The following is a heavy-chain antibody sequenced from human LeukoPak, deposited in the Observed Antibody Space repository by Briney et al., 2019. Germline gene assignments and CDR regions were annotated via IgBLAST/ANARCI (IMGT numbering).Heavy chain of an antibody. V-gene: IGHV4-34*01. CDR2: IYHSGST. D-gene: IGHD3-3*01. J-gene: IGHJ4*02. Sequence: SETLSLTCAVYGGSFSGYYWSWIRQPPGKGLEWSGSIYHSGSTYYNPSLKRGVTISVDTSKNQFSLKLSSVPAADTAVYYCARGAPLRCLEWLPKFDYWGQGTLVTVSS. CDR1: GGSFSGYY. CDR3: ARGAPLRCLEWLPKFDY.